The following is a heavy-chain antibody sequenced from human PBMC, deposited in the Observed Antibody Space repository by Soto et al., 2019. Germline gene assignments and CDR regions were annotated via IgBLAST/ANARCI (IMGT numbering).Heavy chain of an antibody. CDR3: AKDMKWGGMTTSHYFDS. J-gene: IGHJ4*02. D-gene: IGHD4-17*01. Sequence: EMQLVESGGGLVQPGRSLRLSCVGSGFIADDYAMHWVRQPPGKGLEWVSGISSNSETTNYADSVKGRFTISRDNAKNSLFLQMNSLRPEDTALYYCAKDMKWGGMTTSHYFDSWGQGTLVTVSS. CDR2: ISSNSETT. CDR1: GFIADDYA. V-gene: IGHV3-9*02.